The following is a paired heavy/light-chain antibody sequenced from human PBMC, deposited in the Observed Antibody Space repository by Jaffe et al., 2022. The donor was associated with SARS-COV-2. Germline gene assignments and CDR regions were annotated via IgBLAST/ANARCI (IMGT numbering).Light chain of an antibody. V-gene: IGKV2-28*01. CDR3: MQSLQTPWT. CDR2: LGS. Sequence: EIVMTQSPLSLPATPGEPASISCRASQSLLHSNGYNYLNWYLQKPGQSPQLLIYLGSSRASGVPDRFSGSGSGTDFTLKISRVEAEDVGVYYCMQSLQTPWTFGHGTKVEIK. J-gene: IGKJ1*01. CDR1: QSLLHSNGYNY.
Heavy chain of an antibody. Sequence: QMQLVQSGAEVEKPGASVKVSCKASGYTFTGYYMNWIRQAPGQGPEWMGWINPDTGRTKYAQKYQGRITLTRDASIRTAYMELSRLTSDDTAVYFCATQVVYADSFDLWGQGTVVTVSS. J-gene: IGHJ5*02. D-gene: IGHD2-8*02. V-gene: IGHV1-2*02. CDR1: GYTFTGYY. CDR3: ATQVVYADSFDL. CDR2: INPDTGRT.